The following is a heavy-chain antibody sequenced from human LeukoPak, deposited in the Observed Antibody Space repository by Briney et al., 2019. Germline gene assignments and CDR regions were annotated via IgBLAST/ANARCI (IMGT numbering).Heavy chain of an antibody. CDR3: AREGYCSGGSCYLDAFDI. D-gene: IGHD2-15*01. Sequence: GASVKVSCKASGGTFSSYAISWVRQAPGQGLEWMGGIIPIFGTANYAQKLQGRVTMTTDTSTSTAYMELRSLRSDDTAVYYCAREGYCSGGSCYLDAFDIWGQGTMVTVSS. CDR1: GGTFSSYA. V-gene: IGHV1-69*05. J-gene: IGHJ3*02. CDR2: IIPIFGTA.